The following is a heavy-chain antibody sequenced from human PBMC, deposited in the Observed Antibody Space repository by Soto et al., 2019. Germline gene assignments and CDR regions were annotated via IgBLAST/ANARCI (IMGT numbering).Heavy chain of an antibody. CDR2: IIPIFGTA. J-gene: IGHJ4*02. V-gene: IGHV1-69*13. Sequence: SVKVSCKASGGTFSSYAISWVRQAPGQGLEWMGGIIPIFGTANYAQRFQGRVTITADESTSTAYMELSSLRSEDTAVYYCARVSPGYYDSSGFYFDYWGQGTLVTVSS. D-gene: IGHD3-22*01. CDR3: ARVSPGYYDSSGFYFDY. CDR1: GGTFSSYA.